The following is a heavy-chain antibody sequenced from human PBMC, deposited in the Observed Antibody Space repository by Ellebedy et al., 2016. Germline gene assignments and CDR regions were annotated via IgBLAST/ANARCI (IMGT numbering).Heavy chain of an antibody. CDR2: IKNKANSYTI. Sequence: GGSLRLXXAASGFTFSDYYIDWVRQAPGKGLEWVGRIKNKANSYTIEYAASVKGRVTISRDDSKNSVYLQMNSLRAEDTAVYYCARYLKWGYSSSSLDYWGQGTLVTVSS. J-gene: IGHJ4*02. CDR1: GFTFSDYY. D-gene: IGHD6-6*01. CDR3: ARYLKWGYSSSSLDY. V-gene: IGHV3-72*01.